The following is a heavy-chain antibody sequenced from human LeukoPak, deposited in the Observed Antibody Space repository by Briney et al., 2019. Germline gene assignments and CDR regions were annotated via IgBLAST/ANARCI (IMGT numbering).Heavy chain of an antibody. CDR1: GGSISSGGYY. V-gene: IGHV4-61*08. J-gene: IGHJ3*02. CDR3: ARFYCSSTSCPRGAFDI. D-gene: IGHD2-2*01. Sequence: SETLSLTCTVSGGSISSGGYYWSWIRQHPGKGLEWIGYIYYSGSTNYNPSLKSRVTISVDTSKNQFSLKLSSVTAADTAVYYCARFYCSSTSCPRGAFDIWGQGTMVTVSS. CDR2: IYYSGST.